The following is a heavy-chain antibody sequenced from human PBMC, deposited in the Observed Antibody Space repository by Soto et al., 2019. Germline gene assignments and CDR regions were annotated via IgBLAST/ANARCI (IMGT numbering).Heavy chain of an antibody. J-gene: IGHJ3*01. CDR3: ARGIN. Sequence: QVQLVQSGAEVKRPGASVRVSCKASGYTFTSYDINWVRQATGQGLEWLGWMNPNSGNTGYAQKFQGRITLTRSTSTSPAYMGLTSLISADTAVYYCARGINWGQGTMVTVSS. CDR2: MNPNSGNT. CDR1: GYTFTSYD. D-gene: IGHD3-16*01. V-gene: IGHV1-8*01.